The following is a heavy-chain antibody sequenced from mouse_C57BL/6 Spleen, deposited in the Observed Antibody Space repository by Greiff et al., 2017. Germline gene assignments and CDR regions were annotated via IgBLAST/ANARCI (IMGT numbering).Heavy chain of an antibody. J-gene: IGHJ2*01. CDR2: INPGSGGT. CDR3: ARCSSGYRYYFDY. D-gene: IGHD3-2*02. CDR1: GYAFTNYL. V-gene: IGHV1-54*01. Sequence: VQLQESGAELVRPGTSVKVSCKASGYAFTNYLIEWVKQRPGQGLEWIGVINPGSGGTKYNETLKGKATLTADKSSSTAYRQLSSLTSEDSAVYFCARCSSGYRYYFDYWGQGTTLTVSS.